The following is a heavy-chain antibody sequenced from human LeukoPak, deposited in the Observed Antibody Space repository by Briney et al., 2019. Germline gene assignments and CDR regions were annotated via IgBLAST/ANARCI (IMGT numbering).Heavy chain of an antibody. D-gene: IGHD2-15*01. CDR2: IYTSGST. CDR1: GGSFSSYY. V-gene: IGHV4-59*10. Sequence: SETLSLTCAVYGGSFSSYYWSWIRQPAGKGLEWIGHIYTSGSTNYNPSLKSRVTISVDTSKNQFSLKLSSVTAADTAVYYCARRYCSGGSCYSDRGAFDIWGQGTMVTVSS. CDR3: ARRYCSGGSCYSDRGAFDI. J-gene: IGHJ3*02.